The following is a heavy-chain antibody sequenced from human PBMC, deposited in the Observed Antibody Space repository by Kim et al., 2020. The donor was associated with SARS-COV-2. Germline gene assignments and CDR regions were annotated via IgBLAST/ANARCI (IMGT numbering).Heavy chain of an antibody. Sequence: GNSINYADSVNGRFTISRDTAKKSLSLQMNSLTPEDTAVYYCVREPAYWGQGTLVTVSS. J-gene: IGHJ4*02. CDR3: VREPAY. CDR2: GNSI. V-gene: IGHV3-11*01.